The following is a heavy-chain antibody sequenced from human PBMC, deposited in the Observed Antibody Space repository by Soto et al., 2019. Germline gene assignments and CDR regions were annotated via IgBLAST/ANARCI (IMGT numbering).Heavy chain of an antibody. D-gene: IGHD3-10*01. CDR3: AKGPVRLFRGVILYFDY. J-gene: IGHJ4*02. Sequence: EGSLRLSCAASGFAFRDFAMIWVRQAPGKGLEWVSAITGSGSSTYNADSVKGRFSISRDNSKNTMYLQMNSLRAEDTAVSYRAKGPVRLFRGVILYFDYWGQGSLVTVSS. CDR1: GFAFRDFA. CDR2: ITGSGSST. V-gene: IGHV3-23*01.